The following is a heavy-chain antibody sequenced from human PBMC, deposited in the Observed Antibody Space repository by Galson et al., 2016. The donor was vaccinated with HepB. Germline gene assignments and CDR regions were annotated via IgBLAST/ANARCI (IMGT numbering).Heavy chain of an antibody. CDR2: IYSGGST. Sequence: SLRLSCAASGFSFSNSGMSWVRKAPGKGLEWVSVIYSGGSTYYADSVKGRVTISRDISKNTVYLQMNSLRAEDTAVYYCARGRGADCWSGYHDYWGQGTQVTVSS. D-gene: IGHD3-3*01. V-gene: IGHV3-53*01. J-gene: IGHJ4*02. CDR1: GFSFSNSG. CDR3: ARGRGADCWSGYHDY.